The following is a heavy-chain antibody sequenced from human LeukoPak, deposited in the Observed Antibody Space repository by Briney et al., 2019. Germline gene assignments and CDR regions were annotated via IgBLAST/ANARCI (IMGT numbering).Heavy chain of an antibody. V-gene: IGHV1-69*05. CDR2: IIPIFGTA. CDR3: ASGRGNGIDYGDYPYYYYYMDV. CDR1: GGTFSSYA. Sequence: SVRVSCKASGGTFSSYAISWVRQAPGQGLEWMGRIIPIFGTANYAQKFQGRVTITTDESTSTAYMELSSLRSEDTAVYYCASGRGNGIDYGDYPYYYYYMDVWGKGTTVTVS. J-gene: IGHJ6*03. D-gene: IGHD4-17*01.